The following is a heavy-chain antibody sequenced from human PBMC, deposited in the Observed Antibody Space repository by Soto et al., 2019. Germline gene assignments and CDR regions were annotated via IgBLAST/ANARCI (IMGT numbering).Heavy chain of an antibody. D-gene: IGHD3-9*01. Sequence: GFLRISCAAPGFHFDPYSIHWGRQAPWKGLEWVSLISCDGGITNYVDSVKGRFTISIDNSKNYLYLQMNILRTEDTAFYYCAKDSYDILTGRSRRSDFWGQGTMVIVSS. CDR3: AKDSYDILTGRSRRSDF. CDR2: ISCDGGIT. V-gene: IGHV3-43*01. CDR1: GFHFDPYS. J-gene: IGHJ4*02.